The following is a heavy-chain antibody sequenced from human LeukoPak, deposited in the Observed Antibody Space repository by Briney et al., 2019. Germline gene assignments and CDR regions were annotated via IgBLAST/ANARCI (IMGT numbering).Heavy chain of an antibody. CDR1: GGSFSGYY. Sequence: PSEPLSLTCAVYGGSFSGYYWNGIHQPPGKGLEWIGEINHSGSTNYNPSLKSRVTTSPDTSKNPSSLNLSSVTAADTAVYYCARGRLSGIATARSAFDIWGKGTMVTVSS. V-gene: IGHV4-34*01. CDR3: ARGRLSGIATARSAFDI. D-gene: IGHD6-13*01. CDR2: INHSGST. J-gene: IGHJ3*02.